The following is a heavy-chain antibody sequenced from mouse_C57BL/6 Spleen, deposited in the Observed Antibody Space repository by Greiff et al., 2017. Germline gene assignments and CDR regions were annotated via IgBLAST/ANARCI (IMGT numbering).Heavy chain of an antibody. CDR3: ANYYGSSFVFAY. Sequence: VQLQQSGPVLVKPGASVKMSCKASGYTFTDYYMNWVKQSHGKSLEWIGVINPYNGGTSYNQKFKGKATLTVDKSSSTAYMELNSLTSEDSAVYYCANYYGSSFVFAYWGQGTLVTVSA. V-gene: IGHV1-19*01. CDR1: GYTFTDYY. CDR2: INPYNGGT. J-gene: IGHJ3*01. D-gene: IGHD1-1*01.